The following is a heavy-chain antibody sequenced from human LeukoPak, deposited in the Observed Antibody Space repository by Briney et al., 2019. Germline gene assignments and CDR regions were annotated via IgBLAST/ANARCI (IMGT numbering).Heavy chain of an antibody. CDR2: IYYSGST. D-gene: IGHD6-19*01. CDR1: GGSISSYY. CDR3: ARLGIAVTLFDY. J-gene: IGHJ4*02. Sequence: SETLSLTCTVSGGSISSYYWGWIRQPPGKGLEWIGSIYYSGSTYYNPSLKSRVTISVGTSKNQFSLKLSSVTAADTAVYYCARLGIAVTLFDYWGQGTLVTVSS. V-gene: IGHV4-39*01.